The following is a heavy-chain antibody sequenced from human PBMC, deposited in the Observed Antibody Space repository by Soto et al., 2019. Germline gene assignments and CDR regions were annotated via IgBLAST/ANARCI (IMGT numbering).Heavy chain of an antibody. CDR1: GGSISSGGYY. Sequence: QVQLQESGPGLLKPSQTLSLTCTVSGGSISSGGYYWSWIRQHPGKCLEWIGYIDYSGSTYYNPSLKSRVTISVDTSKNQFSLKLSSVTSADTAVYYCARVGGINWFDPWGQGTLVTVSS. V-gene: IGHV4-31*03. J-gene: IGHJ5*02. CDR3: ARVGGINWFDP. CDR2: IDYSGST. D-gene: IGHD1-20*01.